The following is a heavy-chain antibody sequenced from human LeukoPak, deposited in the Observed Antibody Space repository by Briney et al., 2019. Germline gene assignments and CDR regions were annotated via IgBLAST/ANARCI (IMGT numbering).Heavy chain of an antibody. CDR1: GYRFTDHW. CDR2: IFPADSDI. CDR3: ARTYCGGDCYYTYFDY. D-gene: IGHD2-21*02. Sequence: GESLKISCKGSGYRFTDHWIGWVRQMPGKGLEWMGIIFPADSDIRYSPSFQGQVTISADKSINTAYLQWSSLKASDTAMYYCARTYCGGDCYYTYFDYWGQGTLVTVSS. J-gene: IGHJ4*02. V-gene: IGHV5-51*01.